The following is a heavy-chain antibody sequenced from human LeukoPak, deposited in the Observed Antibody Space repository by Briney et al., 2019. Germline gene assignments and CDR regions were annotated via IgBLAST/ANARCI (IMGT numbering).Heavy chain of an antibody. CDR2: IYYSGST. V-gene: IGHV4-61*01. J-gene: IGHJ4*02. CDR3: AREGDGYNYDY. D-gene: IGHD5-24*01. CDR1: AGSINKSPYF. Sequence: SETLSLTCTVSAGSINKSPYFWAWIRQPPGKGLEWIGYIYYSGSTNYNPSLKSRVTISVDTSKNQFSLKLSSVTAADTAVYYCAREGDGYNYDYWGQGTLVTVSS.